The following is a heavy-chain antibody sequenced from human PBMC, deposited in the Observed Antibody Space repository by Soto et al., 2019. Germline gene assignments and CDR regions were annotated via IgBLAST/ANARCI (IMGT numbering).Heavy chain of an antibody. CDR1: GFTFSSYG. V-gene: IGHV3-33*01. CDR3: ARDQRYYDSSGPQGY. D-gene: IGHD3-22*01. J-gene: IGHJ4*02. Sequence: PVGSLGLSCAVSGFTFSSYGMHWVRQAPGKGLEWVAVIWYDGSNKYYADSVKGRFTISRDNSKNTLYLQMNSLRAEDTAVYYCARDQRYYDSSGPQGYWGQGTLVTVSS. CDR2: IWYDGSNK.